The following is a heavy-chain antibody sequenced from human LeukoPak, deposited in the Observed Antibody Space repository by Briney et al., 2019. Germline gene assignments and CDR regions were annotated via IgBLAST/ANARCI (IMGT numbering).Heavy chain of an antibody. CDR3: ASITMVRGVNGWFDP. V-gene: IGHV3-21*01. Sequence: GGSLRLSCAASGFTFSSYSTNWVRQAPGKGLEWVSSISSSSSYIYYADSVKGRFTISRDNAKNSLYLQMNSLRAEDTAVYYCASITMVRGVNGWFDPWGQGTLVTVSS. J-gene: IGHJ5*02. CDR2: ISSSSSYI. D-gene: IGHD3-10*01. CDR1: GFTFSSYS.